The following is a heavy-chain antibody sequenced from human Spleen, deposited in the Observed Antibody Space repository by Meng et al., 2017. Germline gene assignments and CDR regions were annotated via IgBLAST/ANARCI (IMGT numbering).Heavy chain of an antibody. CDR1: GFTFDDYA. V-gene: IGHV3-9*01. J-gene: IGHJ4*01. CDR2: ITWNSGRI. D-gene: IGHD2-15*01. Sequence: SLKISCAASGFTFDDYAMHWVRQAPGKGPEWVSGITWNSGRIAYADSVKGRFTISRENAKNSLYLELNSLKPEDTALYYCARHNGGHPDYWGQGTLVTVSS. CDR3: ARHNGGHPDY.